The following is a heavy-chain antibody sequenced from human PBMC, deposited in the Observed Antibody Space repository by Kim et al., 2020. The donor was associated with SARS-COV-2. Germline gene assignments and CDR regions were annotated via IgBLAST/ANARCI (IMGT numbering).Heavy chain of an antibody. V-gene: IGHV3-74*01. CDR3: ARDTDYYTLGSWTALFDP. Sequence: GGSLRLSCAASGFTFSSYWMHWVRQAPGKGLVWVSLINSDGSSTSYADSVKGRFTISRDNAKKTLYLQMNSLRTEDTAVYYCARDTDYYTLGSWTALFDPWGQGTLVTVSS. CDR2: INSDGSST. D-gene: IGHD3-10*01. CDR1: GFTFSSYW. J-gene: IGHJ5*02.